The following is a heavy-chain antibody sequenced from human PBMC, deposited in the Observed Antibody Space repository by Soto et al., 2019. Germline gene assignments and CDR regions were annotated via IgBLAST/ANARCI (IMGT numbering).Heavy chain of an antibody. D-gene: IGHD5-18*01. V-gene: IGHV3-21*01. CDR2: ISSSSSYI. J-gene: IGHJ4*02. CDR3: ARAPTAMANYY. CDR1: GFTFSSYS. Sequence: GGSLRLSCAASGFTFSSYSMSWVRQAPGKGLEWVSSISSSSSYIYYADSVKGRFTISRDNAKNSLYLQMNSLRAEDTAVYYCARAPTAMANYYWGQGTLVTVSS.